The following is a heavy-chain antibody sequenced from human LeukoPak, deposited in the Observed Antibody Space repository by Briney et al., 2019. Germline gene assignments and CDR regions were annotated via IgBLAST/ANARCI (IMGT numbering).Heavy chain of an antibody. D-gene: IGHD2-2*01. V-gene: IGHV3-48*01. J-gene: IGHJ6*02. CDR2: ISSSSSTI. CDR3: ARAVVVVPAAMAKGYYYGMDV. Sequence: GGSLRLSCAASGFTFSSYSMNWVRQAPGKGLEWVSYISSSSSTIYYADSVKGRFTISRDNAKNSLYLQMNSLRAEDTAVYYCARAVVVVPAAMAKGYYYGMDVWGQGTTVTVSS. CDR1: GFTFSSYS.